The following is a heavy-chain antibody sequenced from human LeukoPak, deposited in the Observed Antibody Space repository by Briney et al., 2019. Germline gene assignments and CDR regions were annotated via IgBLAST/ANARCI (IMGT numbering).Heavy chain of an antibody. J-gene: IGHJ4*02. CDR1: GFTVSSNY. V-gene: IGHV3-53*01. CDR2: IYSGGST. D-gene: IGHD1-26*01. Sequence: GGSLRLSCAASGFTVSSNYMSWVRQAPGKGLEWVSVIYSGGSTYYADSVKGRFTISRDNSKNTLYLQMNSLRAEDTAVYYCARALRIYYYFDYWGQGTLVTVSS. CDR3: ARALRIYYYFDY.